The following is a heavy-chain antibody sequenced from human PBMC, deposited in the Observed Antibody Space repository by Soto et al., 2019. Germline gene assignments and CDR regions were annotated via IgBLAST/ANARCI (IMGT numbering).Heavy chain of an antibody. J-gene: IGHJ4*02. V-gene: IGHV3-33*01. CDR3: SVVVVISYYFDY. Sequence: QVQLVESGGGVVQPGRSLRLSCAASGFTFSSYGMHWVRQAPCKGLEWVAVIWYDGSNKYYADSVKGRFTISRDNSKNTLYLQRNSLRAEETAVYYCSVVVVISYYFDYWVQGTLVTVSS. CDR1: GFTFSSYG. D-gene: IGHD3-22*01. CDR2: IWYDGSNK.